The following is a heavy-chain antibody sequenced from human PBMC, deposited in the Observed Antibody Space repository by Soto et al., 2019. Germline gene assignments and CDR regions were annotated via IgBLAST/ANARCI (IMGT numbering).Heavy chain of an antibody. Sequence: GGSLRLSCAASGFTFSNAWINWVRQAPGKGLEWVGRIKSKTDGGTTDFAAPVKGRFTISSDDSKNMLFLQMNSLKTEDTAIYYCTFSPLGYCTTSTCYDYFDYWGQGALVTVSS. D-gene: IGHD2-8*01. V-gene: IGHV3-15*07. CDR2: IKSKTDGGTT. J-gene: IGHJ4*02. CDR3: TFSPLGYCTTSTCYDYFDY. CDR1: GFTFSNAW.